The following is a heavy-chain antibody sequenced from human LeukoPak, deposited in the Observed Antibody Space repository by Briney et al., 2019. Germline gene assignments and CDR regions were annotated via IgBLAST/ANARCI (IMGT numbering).Heavy chain of an antibody. Sequence: SETLSLTCTVSGGSISSSSYYWGWIRQPPGKGLEWIGCIYYSGSTYYNPSLKSRVTISVDTSKNQFSLKLSSVTAADTAVYYCARVEVGAVAFDPWGQGTLVTVSS. CDR3: ARVEVGAVAFDP. CDR2: IYYSGST. V-gene: IGHV4-39*07. CDR1: GGSISSSSYY. J-gene: IGHJ5*02. D-gene: IGHD1-26*01.